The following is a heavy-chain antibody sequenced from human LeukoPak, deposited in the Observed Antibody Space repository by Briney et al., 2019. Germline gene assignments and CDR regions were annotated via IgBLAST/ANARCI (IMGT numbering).Heavy chain of an antibody. Sequence: GASVKVSCKASGYSFTSYGISWVRQAPGQGPEWMGWISAYNGNTNYAQQLQGRVTMTTDTSTSTAYMELRSLRSDDTAVYYCARGGDLTLYDILTGTHNWFDPWGQGTLVTVSS. D-gene: IGHD3-9*01. CDR1: GYSFTSYG. V-gene: IGHV1-18*01. J-gene: IGHJ5*02. CDR2: ISAYNGNT. CDR3: ARGGDLTLYDILTGTHNWFDP.